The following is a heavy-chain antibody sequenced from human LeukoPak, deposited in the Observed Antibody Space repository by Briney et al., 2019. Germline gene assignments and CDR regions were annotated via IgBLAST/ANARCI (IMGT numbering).Heavy chain of an antibody. D-gene: IGHD3-10*01. CDR2: ISGSGDDT. CDR3: VRDRVSTMFRGVIIPPGY. J-gene: IGHJ4*02. CDR1: APTSGIYT. V-gene: IGHV3-23*01. Sequence: GGSLTLSCAPSAPTSGIYTMTWVRQAPGKGLEWVSGISGSGDDTYYADSVRGRFTISRDNSKNTLYLQMNSLRADDLAVDFCVRDRVSTMFRGVIIPPGYWGQGTLVTVSS.